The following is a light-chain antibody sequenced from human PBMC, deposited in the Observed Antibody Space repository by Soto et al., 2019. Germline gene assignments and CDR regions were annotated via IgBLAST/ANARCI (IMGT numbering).Light chain of an antibody. V-gene: IGKV1-39*01. Sequence: DIQMTQSPSSLSASVGDRVTITCRASQSISNYLNWYQQKPGKAPKLLMYAASSLQSGVPSRFGGSGSGTYFTLTISSLQPEDFATYYCQQSYSTPWTFGQGTKVEIK. CDR3: QQSYSTPWT. CDR2: AAS. CDR1: QSISNY. J-gene: IGKJ1*01.